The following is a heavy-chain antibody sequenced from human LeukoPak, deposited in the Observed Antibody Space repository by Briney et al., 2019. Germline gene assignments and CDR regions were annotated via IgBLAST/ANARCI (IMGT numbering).Heavy chain of an antibody. V-gene: IGHV6-1*01. D-gene: IGHD1-26*01. J-gene: IGHJ5*02. CDR2: IYNSSKWYK. CDR3: ARGGSYPDWFDP. CDR1: GDSVSRNSAA. Sequence: SQTLSLTCAISGDSVSRNSAAWNWIRHSPSRGLEWLGRIYNSSKWYKDYAVSSKSRITINPATSKNPFSLQLNAVTPEATAVYYGARGGSYPDWFDPWGQGTLVTVSS.